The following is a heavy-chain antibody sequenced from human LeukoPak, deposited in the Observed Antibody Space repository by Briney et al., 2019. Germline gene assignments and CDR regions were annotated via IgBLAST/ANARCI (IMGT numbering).Heavy chain of an antibody. D-gene: IGHD3-22*01. CDR1: GYTFTTYN. Sequence: ASVKVSCKASGYTFTTYNMHWVRQAPGQGLEWMGIINPSGGSTSYAQKFRGRVTMTRDMSTSTVYMELSSLRSEDTAVYYCARDQEDYYDSSGSLTAFDYWGQGTLVTVSS. CDR3: ARDQEDYYDSSGSLTAFDY. J-gene: IGHJ4*02. CDR2: INPSGGST. V-gene: IGHV1-46*01.